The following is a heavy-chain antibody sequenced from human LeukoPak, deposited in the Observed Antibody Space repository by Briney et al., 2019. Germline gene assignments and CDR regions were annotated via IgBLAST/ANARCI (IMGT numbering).Heavy chain of an antibody. J-gene: IGHJ4*02. CDR3: AKDEQWLALGYYFVS. V-gene: IGHV3-30*18. D-gene: IGHD6-19*01. CDR1: GFTFSSYG. Sequence: GGSLRLSCAASGFTFSSYGMHWVRQAPGKGLEWVTVISYDGSNKYYTDSVKGRFTISRDNSKNTVYLQMNSLRTDDTAVYFCAKDEQWLALGYYFVSWGEGTLVTVSS. CDR2: ISYDGSNK.